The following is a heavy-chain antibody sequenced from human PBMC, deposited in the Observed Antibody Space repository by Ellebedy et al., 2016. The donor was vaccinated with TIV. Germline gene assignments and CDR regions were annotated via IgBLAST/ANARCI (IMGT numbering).Heavy chain of an antibody. CDR2: IYYSGST. CDR3: ARQNSEYYDILTGYLSYYGMDV. V-gene: IGHV4-39*01. D-gene: IGHD3-9*01. CDR1: GGSISSSSYY. Sequence: MPSETLSLTCTVSGGSISSSSYYWGWIRQPPGKGLEWIGSIYYSGSTYYNPSLKSRVTISVDTSKNQFSLKLSSVTAADTAVYYCARQNSEYYDILTGYLSYYGMDVWGQGTTVTVSS. J-gene: IGHJ6*02.